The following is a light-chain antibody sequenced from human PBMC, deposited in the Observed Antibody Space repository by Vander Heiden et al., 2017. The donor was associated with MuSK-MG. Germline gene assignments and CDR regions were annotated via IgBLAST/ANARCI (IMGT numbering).Light chain of an antibody. CDR1: QDIGDY. J-gene: IGKJ4*01. Sequence: DIQMTQSPSSLSASVGDRVTITCRASQDIGDYLMWFQQKPGKAPQSLIYGASRLQSGVPSRFSGSGSGTDFILTISSLQPGDFATYYCQQDNSSPITFGGGTKVDIK. V-gene: IGKV1-16*01. CDR3: QQDNSSPIT. CDR2: GAS.